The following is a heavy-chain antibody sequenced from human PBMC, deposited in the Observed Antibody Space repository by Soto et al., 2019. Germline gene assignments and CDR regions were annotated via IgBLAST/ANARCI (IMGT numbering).Heavy chain of an antibody. D-gene: IGHD3-3*01. V-gene: IGHV3-23*01. CDR3: AKENDFWSGYYTRSFDY. CDR2: ISGSGGST. Sequence: GGSLRLSCAASGFTFSSYAMSWVRQAPGKGLEWVSAISGSGGSTYYADSVKGRFTISRDNAKNTLYLQMNSLRAEDTAVYYCAKENDFWSGYYTRSFDYWGQGTLVTVSS. CDR1: GFTFSSYA. J-gene: IGHJ4*02.